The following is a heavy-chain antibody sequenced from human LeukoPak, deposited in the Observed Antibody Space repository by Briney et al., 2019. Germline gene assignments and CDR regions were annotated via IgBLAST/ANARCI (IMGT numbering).Heavy chain of an antibody. J-gene: IGHJ5*02. V-gene: IGHV3-48*01. CDR3: ARDQRYSSGWYLISGWFDP. CDR2: ISSSSSTI. Sequence: GGSLRLSCAASGFTFSSYSMNWVRQAPGKGLEWVSYISSSSSTIYYADSVKGRFTISRDNAKNSLYLQMNSLRAEDTAVYYCARDQRYSSGWYLISGWFDPWGQGTLVTVSS. D-gene: IGHD6-19*01. CDR1: GFTFSSYS.